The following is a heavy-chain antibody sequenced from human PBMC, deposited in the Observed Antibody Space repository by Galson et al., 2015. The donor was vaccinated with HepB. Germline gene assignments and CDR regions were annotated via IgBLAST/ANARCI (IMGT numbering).Heavy chain of an antibody. Sequence: LRLSCAASGFTFSDYYMSWIRQAPGKGLEWVSYISSTSSYTLYADSVKGRFTISRDNAKNSLHLRMNSLRAEDTAVYYCARDRLFTYYYDSSPYNYAFDVWGQGTMVTVSS. V-gene: IGHV3-11*06. CDR3: ARDRLFTYYYDSSPYNYAFDV. CDR2: ISSTSSYT. J-gene: IGHJ3*01. CDR1: GFTFSDYY. D-gene: IGHD3-22*01.